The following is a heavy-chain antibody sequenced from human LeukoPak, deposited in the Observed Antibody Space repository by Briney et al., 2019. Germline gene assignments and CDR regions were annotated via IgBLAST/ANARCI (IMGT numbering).Heavy chain of an antibody. CDR1: DDSVSSADYY. V-gene: IGHV4-30-4*01. CDR2: IFYSGSS. D-gene: IGHD4-17*01. J-gene: IGHJ4*02. Sequence: PSETLSLTCTVSDDSVSSADYYWSWIRQPPGKGLEWLAYIFYSGSSYYNPSLKSRLTISIDTSKYQFYLKLNSVTAADTAVYYCARSGYGDLYFDSWGQGALVTVSS. CDR3: ARSGYGDLYFDS.